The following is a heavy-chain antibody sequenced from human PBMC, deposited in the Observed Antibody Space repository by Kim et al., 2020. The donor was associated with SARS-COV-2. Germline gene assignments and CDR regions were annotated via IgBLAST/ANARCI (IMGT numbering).Heavy chain of an antibody. J-gene: IGHJ4*02. D-gene: IGHD3-10*01. CDR3: ARHRGLYGSGDHYFDY. CDR2: IYYSGST. Sequence: SETLSLTCTVSGGSISSYYWSWIRQPPGKGLEWIGYIYYSGSTNYNPSLKSRVTISVDTSKNQFSLKLSSVTAADTAVYYCARHRGLYGSGDHYFDYWGQGTLVTVSS. CDR1: GGSISSYY. V-gene: IGHV4-59*08.